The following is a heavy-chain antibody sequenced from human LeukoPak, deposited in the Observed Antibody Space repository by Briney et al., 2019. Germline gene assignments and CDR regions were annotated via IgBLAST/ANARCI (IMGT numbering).Heavy chain of an antibody. CDR2: IRYDGSNK. CDR1: GFTFSSYG. V-gene: IGHV3-30*02. D-gene: IGHD3-22*01. J-gene: IGHJ4*02. Sequence: GGSLRLSCAASGFTFSSYGMHWVRQAPGKGLEWVAFIRYDGSNKYYADSVKGRFTISRDNSKNTLYLQMNSLRAEDTAVYYCAKASTGPRRYYYDSSGYYASDYWGQGTLVTVSS. CDR3: AKASTGPRRYYYDSSGYYASDY.